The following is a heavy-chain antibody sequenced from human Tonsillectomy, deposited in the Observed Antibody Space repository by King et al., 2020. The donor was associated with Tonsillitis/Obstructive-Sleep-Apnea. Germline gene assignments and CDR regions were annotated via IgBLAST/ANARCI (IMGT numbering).Heavy chain of an antibody. CDR1: GYTFTGYY. D-gene: IGHD3-3*01. J-gene: IGHJ6*03. V-gene: IGHV1-2*06. Sequence: QLVQSGAEVKKPGASVKVSCKASGYTFTGYYMHWVRQAPGQGLEWMGRINPNSGGTNYAQKFRGRVTMTRDTSISTAYMELSRLRSDDTAVYYCARGRVEWLSYYSMDVWGKGTTVTVSS. CDR2: INPNSGGT. CDR3: ARGRVEWLSYYSMDV.